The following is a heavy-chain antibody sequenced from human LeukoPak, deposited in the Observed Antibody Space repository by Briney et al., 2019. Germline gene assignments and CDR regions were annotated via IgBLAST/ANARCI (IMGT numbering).Heavy chain of an antibody. CDR1: GFTFSSYW. CDR2: INPGGSSI. CDR3: AMTAVAGTGDY. J-gene: IGHJ4*02. Sequence: GGSLRLSCAASGFTFSSYWMHWVRQVPGKGLVWVARINPGGSSITYADSLKGRFTISRDNAKNTLYLQMDSLRAEDTGVYYCAMTAVAGTGDYWGQGTLVTVSS. V-gene: IGHV3-74*01. D-gene: IGHD6-19*01.